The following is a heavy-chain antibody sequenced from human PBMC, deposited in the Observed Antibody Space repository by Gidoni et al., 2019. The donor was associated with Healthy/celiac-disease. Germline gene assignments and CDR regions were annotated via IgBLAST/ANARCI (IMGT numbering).Heavy chain of an antibody. Sequence: QLQLQESGPGLVKPSETLSLPCTVSGGSISSSSYYWGWIRQPPGKGLEWIGSIYYSGSTYYHPSLKSRVTISVDTSKNQFSLKLSSVTAADTAVYYCAREGAAAGINAFDIWGQGTMSPSLQ. CDR3: AREGAAAGINAFDI. V-gene: IGHV4-39*02. J-gene: IGHJ3*02. CDR2: IYYSGST. D-gene: IGHD6-13*01. CDR1: GGSISSSSYY.